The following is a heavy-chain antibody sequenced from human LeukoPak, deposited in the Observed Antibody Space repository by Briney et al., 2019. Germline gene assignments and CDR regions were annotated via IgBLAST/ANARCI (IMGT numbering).Heavy chain of an antibody. D-gene: IGHD6-13*01. CDR2: ISSSSSTI. J-gene: IGHJ4*02. CDR3: ASNPWLVSWGEVAAGSFDY. CDR1: GFTFSSYS. Sequence: GGSLRLSCAASGFTFSSYSMNWVRQAPGKGLEGVSYISSSSSTIYYADSVKGRFTISRDNAKNSLYLQMNSLRAEDTAVYYCASNPWLVSWGEVAAGSFDYWGQGTLVTVSS. V-gene: IGHV3-48*04.